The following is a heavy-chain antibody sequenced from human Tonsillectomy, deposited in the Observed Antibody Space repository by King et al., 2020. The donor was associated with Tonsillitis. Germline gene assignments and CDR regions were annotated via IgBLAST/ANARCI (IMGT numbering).Heavy chain of an antibody. CDR1: GYSISSGYY. Sequence: VQLQESGPGLVKPSETLSLTCAVSGYSISSGYYWGWIWQPPGKGLEWIGSIYHSGSTYYNPSLKSRVTLSVDTSKNQFSLKLSSVTAADTAVYYCARDARYYDSRGYTYFFDYWGQGTLVTVSS. J-gene: IGHJ4*02. D-gene: IGHD3-22*01. CDR3: ARDARYYDSRGYTYFFDY. CDR2: IYHSGST. V-gene: IGHV4-38-2*02.